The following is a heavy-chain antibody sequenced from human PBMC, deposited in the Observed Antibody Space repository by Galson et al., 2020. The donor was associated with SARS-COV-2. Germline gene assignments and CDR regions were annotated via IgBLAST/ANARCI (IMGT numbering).Heavy chain of an antibody. CDR2: IYPGDSDT. Sequence: GESLKISCKSSGYTFINYWIGWVRQMPGKGLEWVGIIYPGDSDTRYSPSFQGQVTISADKSISAAYLQWNSLKASDTAMYYCARLFTYYDSSGHDYGGQGTLVTVSS. D-gene: IGHD3-22*01. V-gene: IGHV5-51*01. J-gene: IGHJ4*02. CDR3: ARLFTYYDSSGHDY. CDR1: GYTFINYW.